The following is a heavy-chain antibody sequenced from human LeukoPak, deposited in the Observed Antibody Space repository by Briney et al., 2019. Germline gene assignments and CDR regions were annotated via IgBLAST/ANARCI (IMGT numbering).Heavy chain of an antibody. CDR1: GDSVSINSAA. J-gene: IGHJ4*02. CDR2: TYYRSKWYN. CDR3: ARVNTNWGSEYFDY. Sequence: SQTLSLTSAISGDSVSINSAAWNWIRQSPSRGLEWLGRTYYRSKWYNDYAVSVKSRITINPDTSKNQFSLQLNSVTPEDTAVYYCARVNTNWGSEYFDYWGQGTLVTVSS. V-gene: IGHV6-1*01. D-gene: IGHD7-27*01.